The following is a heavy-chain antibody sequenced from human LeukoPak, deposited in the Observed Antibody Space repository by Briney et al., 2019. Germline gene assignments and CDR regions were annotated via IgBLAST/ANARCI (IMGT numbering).Heavy chain of an antibody. CDR1: GFTFSGYW. CDR3: ARESVQLWLYVFDY. V-gene: IGHV3-7*05. J-gene: IGHJ4*02. CDR2: IKQDGSEK. Sequence: PGGSLRLSYAASGFTFSGYWMSWVRQAPGKGLEWVANIKQDGSEKYYVDSVKGRFTISRNNAKNSLYLQMSSLRVEDTAVYYCARESVQLWLYVFDYWGQGSLVTVSS. D-gene: IGHD5-18*01.